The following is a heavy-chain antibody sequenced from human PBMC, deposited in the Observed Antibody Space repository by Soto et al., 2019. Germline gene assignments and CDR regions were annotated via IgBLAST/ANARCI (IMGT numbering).Heavy chain of an antibody. D-gene: IGHD3-3*01. Sequence: QVQLVQSGAEVKKPGASVTVSCKASGYTFSRHGISWVRQAPGQGLGWMAWSGNTNYAQKFQGRLTLTTNPSTSAAYMELRNLRSDDTAVYYCARGADDFSSGYYYEYWGQGTLVTVSS. V-gene: IGHV1-18*04. CDR1: GYTFSRHG. CDR2: SGNT. CDR3: ARGADDFSSGYYYEY. J-gene: IGHJ4*02.